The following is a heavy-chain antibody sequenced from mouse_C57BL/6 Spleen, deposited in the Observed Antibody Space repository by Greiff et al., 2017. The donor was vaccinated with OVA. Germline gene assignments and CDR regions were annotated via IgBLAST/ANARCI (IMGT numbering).Heavy chain of an antibody. CDR1: GFSLTSYG. Sequence: QVQLQQSGPGLVQPSQSLSITCTVSGFSLTSYGVHWVRQSPGKGLEWLGVIWSGGSTDYNAAFISRLSIRKDNAKSQVFFKMNSLQADDTAIYYCARKWGGSYYYAMDYWGQGTSVTVSS. CDR3: ARKWGGSYYYAMDY. V-gene: IGHV2-2*01. CDR2: IWSGGST. J-gene: IGHJ4*01.